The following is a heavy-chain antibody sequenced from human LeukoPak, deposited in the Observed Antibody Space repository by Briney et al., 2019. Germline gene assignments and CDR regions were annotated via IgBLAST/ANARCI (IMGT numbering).Heavy chain of an antibody. J-gene: IGHJ4*02. Sequence: GGSLRLSCAASGFTFSDYTIHWVRQAPGKGLEWVAVIWYDGSNKYYADSVKGRFTISRDNSKNTLYLQMNSLRAEDTAIYYCAKRPSGYNEYYFDYWGQGTLVTVAS. V-gene: IGHV3-33*06. D-gene: IGHD3-3*01. CDR3: AKRPSGYNEYYFDY. CDR1: GFTFSDYT. CDR2: IWYDGSNK.